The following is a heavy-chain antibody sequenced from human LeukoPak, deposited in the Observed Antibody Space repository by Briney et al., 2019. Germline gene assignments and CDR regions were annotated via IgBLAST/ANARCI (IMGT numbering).Heavy chain of an antibody. CDR1: GFTFRSHA. D-gene: IGHD1-1*01. V-gene: IGHV3-23*01. Sequence: QPGGSLRLSCAASGFTFRSHAMSWVRQAPGKGLEWVPSINGGKGSNTYYADSVKGRFTITRDNSKNTVLLQMDSLMSEDTAVYYCARVATTQAPFDQWGQGTLVTVSS. J-gene: IGHJ4*02. CDR3: ARVATTQAPFDQ. CDR2: INGGKGSNT.